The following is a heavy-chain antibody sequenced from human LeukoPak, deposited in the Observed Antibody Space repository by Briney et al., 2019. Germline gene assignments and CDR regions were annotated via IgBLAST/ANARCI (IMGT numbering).Heavy chain of an antibody. V-gene: IGHV3-30*18. Sequence: PGGSLRLSCAASGFTFSSYGMHWVRQAPGKGLEWVAVISYDGSNKYYADSVKGRFTISRDNSKNTLYLQMNSLRAEDTAVYYCAKDPDGDSDYWGQGTLVTVSS. J-gene: IGHJ4*02. CDR3: AKDPDGDSDY. D-gene: IGHD4-17*01. CDR1: GFTFSSYG. CDR2: ISYDGSNK.